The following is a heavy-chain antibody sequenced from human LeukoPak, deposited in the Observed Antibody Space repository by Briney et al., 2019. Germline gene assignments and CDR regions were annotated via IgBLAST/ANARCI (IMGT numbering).Heavy chain of an antibody. J-gene: IGHJ4*02. CDR3: ARAGYSNGWYYFDY. CDR1: GFTVSSNY. CDR2: IYSGGTT. D-gene: IGHD6-19*01. Sequence: GGSLRLSCAASGFTVSSNYMTWVRQAPGKGLEWVSLIYSGGTTYYADSVKGRFTISRDNAKNSLYLQMNSLRAEDTAVYYCARAGYSNGWYYFDYWGQGTLVTVSS. V-gene: IGHV3-66*01.